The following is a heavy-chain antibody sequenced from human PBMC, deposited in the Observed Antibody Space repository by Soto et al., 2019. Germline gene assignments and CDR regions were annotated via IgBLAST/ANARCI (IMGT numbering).Heavy chain of an antibody. CDR3: ARAENRGPNSRGPLDY. D-gene: IGHD7-27*01. Sequence: PSETLSLTCTVSGGSISSGGYYWSWIRQHPGKGLEWIGYIYYSGSTNYNPSLKSRVTISLDTSQNQFSLKLSSVTAADTAVFYCARAENRGPNSRGPLDYWGQGALVTVSS. J-gene: IGHJ4*02. CDR1: GGSISSGGYY. CDR2: IYYSGST. V-gene: IGHV4-61*08.